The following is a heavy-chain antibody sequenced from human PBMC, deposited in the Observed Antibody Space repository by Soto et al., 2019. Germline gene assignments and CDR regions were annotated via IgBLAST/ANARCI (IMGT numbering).Heavy chain of an antibody. CDR1: GFTFSNYS. CDR3: ARVRGAVAGHFDY. Sequence: QVQLVESGGGVVQPGRSLRLSCAASGFTFSNYSMHWVRQTPDKGLEWVAVISYDGTNKYYADSVKGRFTISRDNSKNTLYLQMNSLRAEDTAVYYCARVRGAVAGHFDYWGQGTQVTVSS. V-gene: IGHV3-30-3*01. D-gene: IGHD6-19*01. CDR2: ISYDGTNK. J-gene: IGHJ4*02.